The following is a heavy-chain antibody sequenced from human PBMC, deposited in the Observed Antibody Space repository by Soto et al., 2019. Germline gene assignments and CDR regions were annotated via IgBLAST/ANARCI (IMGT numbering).Heavy chain of an antibody. CDR3: ARDNLYYDILTGSPSGMDV. V-gene: IGHV3-48*03. D-gene: IGHD3-9*01. J-gene: IGHJ6*02. CDR1: GFTFSSYE. CDR2: ISSSGSTI. Sequence: LRLSCAASGFTFSSYEMNWVRQAPGKGLEWVSYISSSGSTIYYADSVKGRFTISRDNAKNSLYLQMNSLRAEDTAVYYCARDNLYYDILTGSPSGMDVWGQGTTVTVSS.